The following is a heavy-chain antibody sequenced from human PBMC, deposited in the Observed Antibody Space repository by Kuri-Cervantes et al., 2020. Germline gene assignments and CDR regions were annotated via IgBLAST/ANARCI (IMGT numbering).Heavy chain of an antibody. J-gene: IGHJ6*02. CDR3: ARDRGLLLLWFGESGNYYGMDV. CDR2: IIPIFGTA. CDR1: GGTFSSYA. V-gene: IGHV1-69*13. Sequence: SVKVSCKASGGTFSSYAISWVRQAPGQGLEWMGGIIPIFGTANYAQKFQGRVTITADESTSTAYMELSSLGSEDTAVYYCARDRGLLLLWFGESGNYYGMDVWGQGTTVTVSS. D-gene: IGHD3-10*01.